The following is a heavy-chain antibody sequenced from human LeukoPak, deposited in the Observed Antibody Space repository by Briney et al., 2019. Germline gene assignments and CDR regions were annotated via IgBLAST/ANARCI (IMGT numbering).Heavy chain of an antibody. CDR2: IYYSGST. CDR3: AREYSYGYYDY. D-gene: IGHD5-18*01. J-gene: IGHJ4*02. CDR1: GGTISSYY. Sequence: SETLSLTCTVTGGTISSYYWSWIRQPPGKGLEWIGYIYYSGSTNYNPSLKSRVTISVDTSKNQFSLKLSSVTATDTAVYYCAREYSYGYYDYWGQGTLVTVSS. V-gene: IGHV4-59*01.